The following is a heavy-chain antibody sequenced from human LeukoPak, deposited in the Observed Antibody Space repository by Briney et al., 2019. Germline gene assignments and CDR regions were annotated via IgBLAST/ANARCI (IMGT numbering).Heavy chain of an antibody. Sequence: SETLSLTCTVSGDSIRSSIYYWSWIRQPAGKGLEWIGRIYTSGSTNYNPSLKSRVTISVDTFKNRFSLKLSSVTAADTAVYYCARGLQLVRGFYYYYMDVWGKGTTVTVSS. J-gene: IGHJ6*03. CDR3: ARGLQLVRGFYYYYMDV. V-gene: IGHV4-61*02. CDR1: GDSIRSSIYY. D-gene: IGHD6-6*01. CDR2: IYTSGST.